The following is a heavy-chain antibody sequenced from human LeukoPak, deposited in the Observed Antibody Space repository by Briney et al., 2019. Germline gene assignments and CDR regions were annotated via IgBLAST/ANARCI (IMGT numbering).Heavy chain of an antibody. CDR1: GYSFTSYW. J-gene: IGHJ4*02. CDR3: ASAMGYYDSSGYALFDY. V-gene: IGHV5-51*01. D-gene: IGHD3-22*01. CDR2: IYPGDSDT. Sequence: GESLKISCKGSGYSFTSYWIGWVRQMPGKGLEWMGIIYPGDSDTRYGPSSQGQVTISADKSISTAYLQWSSLKASDTAMYYCASAMGYYDSSGYALFDYWGQGTLVTVSS.